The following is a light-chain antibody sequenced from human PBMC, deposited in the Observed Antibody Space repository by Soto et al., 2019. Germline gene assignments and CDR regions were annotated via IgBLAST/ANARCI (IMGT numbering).Light chain of an antibody. Sequence: EIVLTQSPGTMSLSPGERATLSCRASQSVSSSYLAWYQQKPGQDPRLLIYGASIMATGIPHRFSGSGCGKDFTITISRLEHEDCAVYYCQQYGSSQTFGQGTKLEIK. V-gene: IGKV3-20*01. CDR2: GAS. J-gene: IGKJ2*01. CDR1: QSVSSSY. CDR3: QQYGSSQT.